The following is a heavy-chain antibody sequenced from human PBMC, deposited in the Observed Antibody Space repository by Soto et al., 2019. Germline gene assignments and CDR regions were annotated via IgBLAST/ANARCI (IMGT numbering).Heavy chain of an antibody. CDR1: GGPFNYFT. CDR3: ARDLAVSATVGAYGMDV. D-gene: IGHD6-19*01. Sequence: QVQLVQSGAEMKKPGSSVRVSCMASGGPFNYFTLNWIRQAPGQGLEWMGGIIPHFGTANYAQKFQGRVTITADESTGTGYMELNSLRSDDTAVYFCARDLAVSATVGAYGMDVWGQGTTVTVSS. V-gene: IGHV1-69*01. CDR2: IIPHFGTA. J-gene: IGHJ6*02.